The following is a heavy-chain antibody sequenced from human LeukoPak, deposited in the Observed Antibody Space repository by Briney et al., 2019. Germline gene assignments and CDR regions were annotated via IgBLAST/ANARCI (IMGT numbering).Heavy chain of an antibody. CDR2: IKQDGSEK. J-gene: IGHJ4*02. CDR3: ARGYYYDRSGYYTDY. V-gene: IGHV3-7*01. D-gene: IGHD3-22*01. Sequence: TGGSLRLSCAASGFTFSNAWMSWVRQAPGKGLEWVANIKQDGSEKYYVDSVKGRFTISRDNAKNSLYLQMNSLRAEDTAVYYCARGYYYDRSGYYTDYWGQGTLVTVSS. CDR1: GFTFSNAW.